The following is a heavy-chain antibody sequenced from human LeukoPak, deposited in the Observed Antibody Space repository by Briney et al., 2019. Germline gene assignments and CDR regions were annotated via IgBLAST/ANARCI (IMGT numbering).Heavy chain of an antibody. V-gene: IGHV4-4*07. CDR1: GGSISSYY. CDR3: ARSRGGSGIPDYFDY. Sequence: SETLSLTCTVSGGSISSYYWSWIRQPAGEGLEWIGRIYTSGSTNYNPSLKSRVTMSVDTSKNQFSLKLSSVTAADTAVYYCARSRGGSGIPDYFDYWGQGTLVTVSS. J-gene: IGHJ4*02. D-gene: IGHD3-10*01. CDR2: IYTSGST.